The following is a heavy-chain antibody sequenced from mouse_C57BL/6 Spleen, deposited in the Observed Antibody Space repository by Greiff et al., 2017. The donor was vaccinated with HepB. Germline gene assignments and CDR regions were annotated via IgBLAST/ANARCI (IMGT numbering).Heavy chain of an antibody. D-gene: IGHD2-3*01. Sequence: EVQLQQSVAELVRPGASVKLSCTASGFNIKNTYMHWVKQRPEQGLEWIGRIDPANGNTKYAPKFQGKATITADTSSNTTYRQRRSLTSEDTAIYYGAHDQDYAMDYWGQGTSVTVSS. CDR2: IDPANGNT. V-gene: IGHV14-3*01. CDR3: AHDQDYAMDY. CDR1: GFNIKNTY. J-gene: IGHJ4*01.